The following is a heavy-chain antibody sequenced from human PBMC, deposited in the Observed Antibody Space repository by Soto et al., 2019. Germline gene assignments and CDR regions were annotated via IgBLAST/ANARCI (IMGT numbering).Heavy chain of an antibody. J-gene: IGHJ4*02. D-gene: IGHD6-13*01. Sequence: PSETLSLTCTVSGGSVSSGSYYWSWIRHPPGKGLEWIGYIYSSGSTNYNPSLKSRVTISLDTSKKQFSLKLNSVTATDTAVYYCASHPGIAPVGTLAYWGQGTLVTVS. V-gene: IGHV4-61*01. CDR1: GGSVSSGSYY. CDR3: ASHPGIAPVGTLAY. CDR2: IYSSGST.